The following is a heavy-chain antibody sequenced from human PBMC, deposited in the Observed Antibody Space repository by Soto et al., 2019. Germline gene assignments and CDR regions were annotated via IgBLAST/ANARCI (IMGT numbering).Heavy chain of an antibody. Sequence: GGSLRLSCAASGFTFSSYAMSWVRQAPGKGLEWVSAISGSGGSTYYADSVKGRFTISRDNSKNTLYLQMNSLRAEDTAVYYCAKDRDGVDTAMVNDYFDYWGQGTLVTVSS. J-gene: IGHJ4*02. CDR1: GFTFSSYA. CDR2: ISGSGGST. V-gene: IGHV3-23*01. CDR3: AKDRDGVDTAMVNDYFDY. D-gene: IGHD5-18*01.